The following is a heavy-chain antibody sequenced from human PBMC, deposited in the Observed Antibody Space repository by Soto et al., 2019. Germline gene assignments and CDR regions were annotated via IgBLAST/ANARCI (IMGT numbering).Heavy chain of an antibody. V-gene: IGHV3-23*01. Sequence: EVQLLESGGGLVQPGGSLRLACAASGFTFNNYAMNWVRQAPGRGLEWVSIISPNGDSTYYADSVKGQFTISRDNSQNTLFLQMNSLRAEDTAIYFCAKVRLTDYLRYAPHLRGQGTLVTVSS. CDR3: AKVRLTDYLRYAPHL. D-gene: IGHD2-8*01. CDR2: ISPNGDST. J-gene: IGHJ3*01. CDR1: GFTFNNYA.